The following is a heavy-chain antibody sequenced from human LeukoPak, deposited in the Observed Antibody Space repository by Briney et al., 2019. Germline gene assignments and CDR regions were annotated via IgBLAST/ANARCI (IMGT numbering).Heavy chain of an antibody. J-gene: IGHJ4*02. D-gene: IGHD6-19*01. CDR2: IYYSGST. Sequence: PSETLSLTCTVSGGSISSSSYYWGWIRQPPGKGLEWIGSIYYSGSTYYNPSLKSRVTISVDTSKNQFSLKLSSVTAADTAVYYCARLSSGYYYWGQGTLVTVS. CDR3: ARLSSGYYY. CDR1: GGSISSSSYY. V-gene: IGHV4-39*07.